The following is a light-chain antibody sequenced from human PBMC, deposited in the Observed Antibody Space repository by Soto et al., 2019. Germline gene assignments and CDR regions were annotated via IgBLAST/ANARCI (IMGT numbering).Light chain of an antibody. CDR3: SSYTTSSPYV. CDR2: EVT. J-gene: IGLJ1*01. V-gene: IGLV2-14*01. Sequence: QSALTQPASVSGSPGQSITISCTGTSNDIGGYKYVSWYQQHPDKAPKLLIYEVTYRPSGVSDRFSGSKSGNTASLTISGLLAEDEADYYCSSYTTSSPYVFGSGTKVTVL. CDR1: SNDIGGYKY.